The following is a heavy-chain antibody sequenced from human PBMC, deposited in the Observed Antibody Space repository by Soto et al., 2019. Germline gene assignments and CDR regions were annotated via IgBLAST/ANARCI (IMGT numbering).Heavy chain of an antibody. J-gene: IGHJ4*02. CDR1: GGSVSSYY. CDR2: IYTGGST. V-gene: IGHV4-4*07. D-gene: IGHD2-15*01. CDR3: ARASVRPPGGGSWTMPFDS. Sequence: QVQLQESGPGLVKPSETLSLTCTVSGGSVSSYYWSWIRQPAGKGLEWIGRIYTGGSTNYNPSLKSRVTMSVDTSKNQFSLRLTSVTAADTAVYYCARASVRPPGGGSWTMPFDSWGQGTLVTVSS.